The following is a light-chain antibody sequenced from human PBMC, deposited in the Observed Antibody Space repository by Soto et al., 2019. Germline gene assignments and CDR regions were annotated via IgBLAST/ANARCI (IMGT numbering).Light chain of an antibody. V-gene: IGLV2-8*01. CDR1: SSDVGGYKY. CDR2: EVS. Sequence: QSALTQPPSASGSPGQSVTISCTGTSSDVGGYKYVAWYQQHPGKAPKLVIYEVSKRPSGVPDRFSGSKSGNTASLTVSGLQADDEADYYCSSYAGSNNFDVFGTGTSSPS. J-gene: IGLJ1*01. CDR3: SSYAGSNNFDV.